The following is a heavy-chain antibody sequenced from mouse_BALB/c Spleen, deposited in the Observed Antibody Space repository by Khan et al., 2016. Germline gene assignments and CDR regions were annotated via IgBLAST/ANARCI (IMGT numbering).Heavy chain of an antibody. V-gene: IGHV1-69*02. CDR3: ARRELGRYFDY. CDR2: IDPSDSYT. J-gene: IGHJ2*01. CDR1: GYTFTSYW. D-gene: IGHD3-1*01. Sequence: QVQLQQPGAELVKPGASVKLSCKASGYTFTSYWMHWVKQRPGQGLEWIGEIDPSDSYTNYNQKFKGKATLTVDKSSSTAYMQLSSLTSEDSAVYYCARRELGRYFDYWGQGTTLTVSS.